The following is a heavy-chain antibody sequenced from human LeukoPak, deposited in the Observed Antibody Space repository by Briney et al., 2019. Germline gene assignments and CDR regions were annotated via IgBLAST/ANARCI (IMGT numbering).Heavy chain of an antibody. CDR2: NTSSSSHI. J-gene: IGHJ6*03. Sequence: PGGSLRLSCAGSGFDFSRYSMNWVRQAPGKGLERVTSNTSSSSHIFYADSVKGRFTISRDNAKNSLYLQMNSLRAGDTAVYYCARDAQWLVPEGYYYYMDVWGKGITVTVAS. V-gene: IGHV3-21*06. D-gene: IGHD6-19*01. CDR3: ARDAQWLVPEGYYYYMDV. CDR1: GFDFSRYS.